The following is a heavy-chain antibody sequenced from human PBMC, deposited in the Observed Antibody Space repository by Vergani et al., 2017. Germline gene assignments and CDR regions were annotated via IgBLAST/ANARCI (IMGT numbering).Heavy chain of an antibody. Sequence: QVQLVESGGGVVQPGRSLRLSCAASGFTFSSYGMHWVRQAPGKGLEWVAVISYDGSNKYYADSVKGRFTISRDNSKNTLYLQMNSLRAEDTAVYYCAKGANIGYYYYYMDVGGKGTTVTVSS. CDR2: ISYDGSNK. J-gene: IGHJ6*03. D-gene: IGHD2/OR15-2a*01. CDR3: AKGANIGYYYYYMDV. V-gene: IGHV3-30*18. CDR1: GFTFSSYG.